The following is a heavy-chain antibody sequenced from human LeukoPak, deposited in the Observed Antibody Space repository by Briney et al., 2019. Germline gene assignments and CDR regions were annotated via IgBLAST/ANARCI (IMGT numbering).Heavy chain of an antibody. CDR3: ARVGNYGDYWW. J-gene: IGHJ4*02. D-gene: IGHD4-17*01. CDR1: GGSFSGYY. Sequence: PSETLSLTCAVYGGSFSGYYWSWIRQPPGKALEWIGYLYNTGSTDYNPSLKSRITISVDTSENQFSLKLTSVTAADTAVYYCARVGNYGDYWWWGQGTLVTVSS. V-gene: IGHV4-59*01. CDR2: LYNTGST.